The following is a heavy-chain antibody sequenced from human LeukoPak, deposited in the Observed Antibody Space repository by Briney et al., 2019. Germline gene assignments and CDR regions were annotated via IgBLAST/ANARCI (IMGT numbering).Heavy chain of an antibody. D-gene: IGHD3-3*01. J-gene: IGHJ4*01. CDR1: GYIFTSYW. CDR2: IYPGDSDT. CDR3: ARLPPLRFLEWLPYIDC. V-gene: IGHV5-51*01. Sequence: GVSLKISCKGSGYIFTSYWIGCVRHLAEKGLEWVGFIYPGDSDTRSSPSFQGQVTISADKSISTSYLQWSSLTASDTAMYYCARLPPLRFLEWLPYIDCWGQGTLVTAS.